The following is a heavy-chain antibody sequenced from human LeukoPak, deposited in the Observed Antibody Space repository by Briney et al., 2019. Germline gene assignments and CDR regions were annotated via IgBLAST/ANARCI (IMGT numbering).Heavy chain of an antibody. D-gene: IGHD3-3*01. V-gene: IGHV3-21*01. CDR2: ISSSSSYI. J-gene: IGHJ4*02. CDR3: PSSRPDVFRFLAPTGPFDY. Sequence: GGSLRLSCAASGFTFSSYSMNWVRQAPGKGLEWVSPISSSSSYIYYADSVKGRFTISRDNAKNSRYLQMNSLRAEDTAVYYCPSSRPDVFRFLAPTGPFDYWAQGPLVTVPS. CDR1: GFTFSSYS.